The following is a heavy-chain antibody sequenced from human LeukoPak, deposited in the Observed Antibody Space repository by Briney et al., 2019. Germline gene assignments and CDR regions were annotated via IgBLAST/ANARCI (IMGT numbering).Heavy chain of an antibody. CDR1: GITLSNYG. D-gene: IGHD3-22*01. Sequence: PGGSLRLSCAVSGITLSNYGMSWVRQAPGKGLEWVAGISASGGGTNYADSVKGRFTISRDNPKNTLFLQMNSLRAGETAVYFCAKRGVVIRVILVGFHKEAYYFDSWGQGALVTVSS. CDR3: AKRGVVIRVILVGFHKEAYYFDS. CDR2: ISASGGGT. V-gene: IGHV3-23*01. J-gene: IGHJ4*02.